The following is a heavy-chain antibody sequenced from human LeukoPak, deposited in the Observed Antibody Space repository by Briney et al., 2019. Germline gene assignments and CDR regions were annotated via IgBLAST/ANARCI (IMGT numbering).Heavy chain of an antibody. CDR2: INAGNGNT. Sequence: ASVKVSCKASGYTFTSYAMHWVRQAPGQRLEWMGWINAGNGNTKYSQKFQGRVTITRDTSASTAYMELSSLRSEDTAVYYCARDGEYQLPGYYYGMDVWGQGTTVTVSS. D-gene: IGHD2-2*01. J-gene: IGHJ6*02. CDR1: GYTFTSYA. V-gene: IGHV1-3*01. CDR3: ARDGEYQLPGYYYGMDV.